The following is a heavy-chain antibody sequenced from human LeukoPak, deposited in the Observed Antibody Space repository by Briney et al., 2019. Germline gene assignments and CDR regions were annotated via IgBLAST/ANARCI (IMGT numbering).Heavy chain of an antibody. CDR3: ARAGSGSYYSPPHAFDI. CDR2: IYYSGST. D-gene: IGHD1-26*01. V-gene: IGHV4-59*11. Sequence: SETLSLTCTVSGGSISSHYWSWIRQPPGKGLEWIGYIYYSGSTNYDPSLKSRVTISVDTSKNQFSLKLSSVTAADTAVYYCARAGSGSYYSPPHAFDIWGQGTMVTVSS. CDR1: GGSISSHY. J-gene: IGHJ3*02.